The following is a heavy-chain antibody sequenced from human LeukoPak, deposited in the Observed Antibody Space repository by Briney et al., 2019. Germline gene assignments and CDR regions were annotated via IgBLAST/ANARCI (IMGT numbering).Heavy chain of an antibody. Sequence: ASVKVSCKASGYTFTSYDINWVRQATGQGLVWMGWMNPNSGNTGYAQKFQGRVTMTRNTSISTAYMELSSLRSEDTAVYYCARGITMVRGVTPFYWGQGTLVTVSS. CDR1: GYTFTSYD. CDR2: MNPNSGNT. D-gene: IGHD3-10*01. J-gene: IGHJ4*02. V-gene: IGHV1-8*01. CDR3: ARGITMVRGVTPFY.